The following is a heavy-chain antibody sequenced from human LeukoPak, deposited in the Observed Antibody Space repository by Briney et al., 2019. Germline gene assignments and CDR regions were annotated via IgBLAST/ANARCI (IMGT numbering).Heavy chain of an antibody. V-gene: IGHV1-2*02. CDR2: ISPNSGDT. CDR3: ARTAIAVAGDYHYHYMDV. D-gene: IGHD6-19*01. J-gene: IGHJ6*03. CDR1: GYTFTGHY. Sequence: RASVKVSCKASGYTFTGHYMHWVRQAPGQGLEWMGWISPNSGDTDYAQRFQGRVTMTRDTSINTAYMELSRLRSDDTAVYFCARTAIAVAGDYHYHYMDVWGKGTTVTVSS.